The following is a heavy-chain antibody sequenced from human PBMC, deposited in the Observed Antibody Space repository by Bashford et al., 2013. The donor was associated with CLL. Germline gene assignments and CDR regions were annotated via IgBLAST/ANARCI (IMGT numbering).Heavy chain of an antibody. CDR2: IYYSGST. CDR3: ARHTHCISSSCYQFDY. Sequence: SETLSLTCTVSGVSISDYYWSWIRQPPGKGLEWIGYIYYSGSTIYNPSLKSRVTISVDPSRKQLSLKLSSVTAADTAVYYCARHTHCISSSCYQFDYWGQGTLVTVSS. J-gene: IGHJ4*02. D-gene: IGHD2-2*01. V-gene: IGHV4-59*08. CDR1: GVSISDYY.